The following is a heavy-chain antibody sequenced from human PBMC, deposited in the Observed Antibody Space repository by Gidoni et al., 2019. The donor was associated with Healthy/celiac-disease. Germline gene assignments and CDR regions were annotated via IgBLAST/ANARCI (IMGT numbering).Heavy chain of an antibody. CDR3: ARDHAGIAAAGLNWFDP. V-gene: IGHV3-7*01. D-gene: IGHD6-13*01. CDR1: GFTFSSYW. J-gene: IGHJ5*02. Sequence: EVQLVESGGGLVQPGGSLRLSCAASGFTFSSYWMSWVRQAPGKGLEWVANIKQDGSEKYDVDSVKGRFTISRDNAKNSLYLQMNSLRAEDTAVYYCARDHAGIAAAGLNWFDPWGQGTLVTVSS. CDR2: IKQDGSEK.